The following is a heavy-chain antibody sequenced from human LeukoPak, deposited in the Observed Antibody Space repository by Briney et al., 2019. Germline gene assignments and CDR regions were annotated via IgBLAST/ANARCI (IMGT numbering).Heavy chain of an antibody. CDR2: VRYGGNIK. Sequence: PGGSLRLSCAASEFTFSAYAMHWIRQAPGRGLEWVAFVRYGGNIKYYADSVKGRFTISRDNSKNTLYLQMNSLRAEDTAVYYCAKVESSSWYYPLCSFDIWGQGTMVTVSS. J-gene: IGHJ3*02. V-gene: IGHV3-30*02. CDR1: EFTFSAYA. CDR3: AKVESSSWYYPLCSFDI. D-gene: IGHD6-13*01.